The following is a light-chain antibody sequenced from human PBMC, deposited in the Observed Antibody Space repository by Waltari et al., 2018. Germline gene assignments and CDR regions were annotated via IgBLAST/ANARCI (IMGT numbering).Light chain of an antibody. J-gene: IGLJ3*02. Sequence: QTVVTQEPSLTVSPGGTVTLTCASSTGAVTSGSDPHWFQQNPGQAPRPLLSGIKHQHPRTPGRISGSLLGGKAALTLSGVQPEDEADYYCLLSIGGAWVFGGGTKLTVL. CDR3: LLSIGGAWV. CDR2: GIK. V-gene: IGLV7-43*01. CDR1: TGAVTSGSD.